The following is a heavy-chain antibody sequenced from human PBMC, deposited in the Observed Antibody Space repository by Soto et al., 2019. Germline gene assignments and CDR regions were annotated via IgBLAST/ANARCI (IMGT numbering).Heavy chain of an antibody. CDR2: IIPIFGTT. D-gene: IGHD3-22*01. Sequence: SVKVSCKSSGGTLCSGAITWVLQAPGQGLEWVGRIIPIFGTTNYAQNLQGRVTISADKSTLTSYMELHSLTSDDTALYYCARDRTDSGYYTNWLDPWGQGTQVTVSS. V-gene: IGHV1-69*06. CDR1: GGTLCSGA. CDR3: ARDRTDSGYYTNWLDP. J-gene: IGHJ5*02.